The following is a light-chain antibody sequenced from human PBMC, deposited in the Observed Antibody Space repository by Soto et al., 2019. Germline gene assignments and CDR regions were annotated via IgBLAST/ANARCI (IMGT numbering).Light chain of an antibody. V-gene: IGKV3-11*01. CDR2: DAS. CDR1: QSVSSF. J-gene: IGKJ4*01. CDR3: QQRSDWRLT. Sequence: EIVLTQSPATLSLSPGERATLSCRASQSVSSFLAWYRQKPGQAPRLLIYDASNRAPGIPARFSGSGSGTDVTLTISSLEPEDFAVYYCQQRSDWRLTFGGGTKVEIK.